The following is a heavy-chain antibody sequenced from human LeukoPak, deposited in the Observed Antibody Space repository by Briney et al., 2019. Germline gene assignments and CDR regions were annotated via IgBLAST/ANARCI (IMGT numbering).Heavy chain of an antibody. D-gene: IGHD6-13*01. CDR1: GFTFTSFA. J-gene: IGHJ5*02. CDR2: ISGGGGST. V-gene: IGHV3-23*01. Sequence: GGSLRLYCAASGFTFTSFAMSWVSQVPGKGLEWVSAISGGGGSTYYADSVKGRFTISRDNSRNTLYLQMNSLRAEDTAVYYCAKDPSIAAAGTPSDWLDPWGQGTLVTVSS. CDR3: AKDPSIAAAGTPSDWLDP.